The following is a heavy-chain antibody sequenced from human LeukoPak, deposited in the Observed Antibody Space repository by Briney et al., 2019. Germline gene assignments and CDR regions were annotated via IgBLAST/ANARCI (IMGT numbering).Heavy chain of an antibody. D-gene: IGHD6-6*01. CDR2: MNPNSGNT. CDR3: ARGWPLVIAARYYYYYMDV. J-gene: IGHJ6*03. V-gene: IGHV1-8*01. CDR1: GYTFTSYD. Sequence: ASVKVSCKASGYTFTSYDINWVRQATGQGLEWMGWMNPNSGNTGYAQKFQGRVTMTRNTSISTAYMELSSLRSEDTAVYYCARGWPLVIAARYYYYYMDVWGKGTTVTVSS.